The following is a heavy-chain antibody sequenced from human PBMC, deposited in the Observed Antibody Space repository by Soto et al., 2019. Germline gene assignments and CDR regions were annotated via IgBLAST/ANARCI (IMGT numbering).Heavy chain of an antibody. CDR2: INPHTGGT. CDR1: GYTFIDYY. Sequence: RASVKVSCKTSGYTFIDYYLHWLRQAPGQGLEWMGWINPHTGGTDYAQKFQARVTMTRDTSISTAYMELDSLKSDDTAVYYCVRVVGRDGSSWYRGGFDPWGQGTLVTVSS. D-gene: IGHD6-13*01. J-gene: IGHJ5*02. V-gene: IGHV1-2*02. CDR3: VRVVGRDGSSWYRGGFDP.